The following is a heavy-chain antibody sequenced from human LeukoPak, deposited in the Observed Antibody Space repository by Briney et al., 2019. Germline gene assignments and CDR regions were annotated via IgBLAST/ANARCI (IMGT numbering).Heavy chain of an antibody. V-gene: IGHV5-51*01. Sequence: GESLKISCKGSGYRFTSYWIGWVRQMPGKGLEWMEIIYPGDSDTRYSPSFQGQVTILADKSISTAYLQWSSLKASDTAMYYCARRGSVAGKHWFDPWGQGTLVTVSS. CDR2: IYPGDSDT. CDR3: ARRGSVAGKHWFDP. CDR1: GYRFTSYW. J-gene: IGHJ5*02. D-gene: IGHD6-13*01.